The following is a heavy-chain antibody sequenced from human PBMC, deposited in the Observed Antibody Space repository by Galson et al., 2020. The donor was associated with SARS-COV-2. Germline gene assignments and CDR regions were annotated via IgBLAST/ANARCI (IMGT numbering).Heavy chain of an antibody. D-gene: IGHD3-22*01. CDR1: GYTFTSYA. J-gene: IGHJ3*02. CDR3: ARDTAYYYDSSGYYYCDAFDI. V-gene: IGHV7-4-1*02. CDR2: INTNTGNP. Sequence: ASVKVSCKASGYTFTSYAMNWVRQAPGQGLEWMGWINTNTGNPTYAQGFTGRFVFSLDTSVSTAYLQISSLKAEDTAVYYCARDTAYYYDSSGYYYCDAFDIWGQGTMVTVSS.